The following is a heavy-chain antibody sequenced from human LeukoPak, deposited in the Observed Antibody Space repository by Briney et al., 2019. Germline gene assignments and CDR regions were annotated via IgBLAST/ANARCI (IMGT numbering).Heavy chain of an antibody. Sequence: GGSLRLSCAASGFTFSSYAMSWVRQAPGKGLEWVSAISGSGGSTYYADSVKGRFTISRDNSKDTLYLQMNSLRAEDTAVYYCARDLTYCSGGSCYPHAFDIWGQGTMVTVSS. CDR1: GFTFSSYA. CDR2: ISGSGGST. CDR3: ARDLTYCSGGSCYPHAFDI. J-gene: IGHJ3*02. V-gene: IGHV3-23*01. D-gene: IGHD2-15*01.